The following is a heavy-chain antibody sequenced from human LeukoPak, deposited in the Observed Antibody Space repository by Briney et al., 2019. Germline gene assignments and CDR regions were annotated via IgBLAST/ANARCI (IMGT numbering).Heavy chain of an antibody. Sequence: PSETLSLTCTVSGGSISSYYWSWIRQPPGKGLEWIGYIYYSGSTNYNPSLKSRVTISVDTSKNQFSLKLSSVTAADTAVYYCARHGGLRDYFDWFYWGQGALVTVSS. V-gene: IGHV4-59*08. CDR2: IYYSGST. J-gene: IGHJ4*02. CDR3: ARHGGLRDYFDWFY. CDR1: GGSISSYY. D-gene: IGHD3-9*01.